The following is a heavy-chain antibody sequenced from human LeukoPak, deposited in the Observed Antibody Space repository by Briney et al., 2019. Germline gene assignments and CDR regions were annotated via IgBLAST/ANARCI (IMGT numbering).Heavy chain of an antibody. CDR1: GGSVSGYY. J-gene: IGHJ4*02. CDR2: ISHSGNT. Sequence: SETLSLTCTVSGGSVSGYYWSWLRQPPGKGLEWIAYISHSGNTNYNPSLKSRVTISKDTSKNQFSPRLNSVTAADTAVYHCARGAGWYEYWGQGTLVTVSS. V-gene: IGHV4-59*02. CDR3: ARGAGWYEY. D-gene: IGHD6-19*01.